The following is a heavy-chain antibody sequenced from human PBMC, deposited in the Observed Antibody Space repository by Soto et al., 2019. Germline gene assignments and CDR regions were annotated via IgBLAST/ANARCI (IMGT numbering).Heavy chain of an antibody. D-gene: IGHD6-6*01. V-gene: IGHV4-59*01. CDR1: GGSISSYY. CDR3: ARDPPPEYPLQRGYYYGMDV. Sequence: QVQLQESGPGLVKPSETLSLTCTVSGGSISSYYWSWIRQPPGKGLEWIGYIYYSGSTNYNPSLKSRVTISVDTSKNQFSLKLSSVTAADTAVYYCARDPPPEYPLQRGYYYGMDVW. J-gene: IGHJ6*01. CDR2: IYYSGST.